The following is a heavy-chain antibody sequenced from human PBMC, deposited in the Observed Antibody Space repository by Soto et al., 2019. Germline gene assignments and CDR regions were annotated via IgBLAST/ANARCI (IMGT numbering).Heavy chain of an antibody. V-gene: IGHV4-59*01. CDR3: ARVSGYYDSSGYLYYFDY. D-gene: IGHD3-22*01. J-gene: IGHJ4*02. Sequence: SETLSITCTVSGGSISSFYWSWIRQPAGKGLEWIGYIYYSGSTNYNPSLKSRVTISVDTSKNQFSLKLSSVTAADTAVYYCARVSGYYDSSGYLYYFDYWGQGTLVTVSS. CDR2: IYYSGST. CDR1: GGSISSFY.